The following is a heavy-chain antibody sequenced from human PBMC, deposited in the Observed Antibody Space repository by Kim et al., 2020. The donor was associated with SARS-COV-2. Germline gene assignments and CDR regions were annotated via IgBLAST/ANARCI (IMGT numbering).Heavy chain of an antibody. D-gene: IGHD3-22*01. CDR1: GFTFSSYS. Sequence: GGSLRLSCAASGFTFSSYSMNWVRQAPGKGLEWVSSISSSSSYIYYADSVKGRFTISRDNAKNSLYLQMNSLRAEDTAVYYCARTCSGGYYKNWYFDLWGRGTLVTVSS. J-gene: IGHJ2*01. CDR2: ISSSSSYI. CDR3: ARTCSGGYYKNWYFDL. V-gene: IGHV3-21*01.